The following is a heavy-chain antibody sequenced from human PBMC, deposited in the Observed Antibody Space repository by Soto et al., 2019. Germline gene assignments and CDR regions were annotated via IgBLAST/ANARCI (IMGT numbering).Heavy chain of an antibody. J-gene: IGHJ6*03. D-gene: IGHD3-16*01. CDR2: IYYSGST. Sequence: SETLSLTCTVSGGSISSYYWSWIRQPPGKGLKWIGYIYYSGSTNYNPSLKSRVTISVDTSKNQFSLKLSSVTAADTAVYYCARQITDDYYYMDVWGKGTRVTVSS. V-gene: IGHV4-59*08. CDR1: GGSISSYY. CDR3: ARQITDDYYYMDV.